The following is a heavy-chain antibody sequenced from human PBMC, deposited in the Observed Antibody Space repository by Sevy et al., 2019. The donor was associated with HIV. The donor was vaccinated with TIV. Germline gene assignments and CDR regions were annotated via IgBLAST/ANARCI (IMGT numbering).Heavy chain of an antibody. J-gene: IGHJ4*02. D-gene: IGHD3-16*01. V-gene: IGHV4-30-2*01. CDR2: IYQSGTT. CDR1: GGSINSRGYS. CDR3: ASLNFSRGYYFDY. Sequence: SETLSLTCAVSGGSINSRGYSWIWIRQPPGKGLEWIGYIYQSGTTYYNPSLKSRVTISVDRSKNQFSLKLSSVTAADTAVYYCASLNFSRGYYFDYWGQGSLVTVSS.